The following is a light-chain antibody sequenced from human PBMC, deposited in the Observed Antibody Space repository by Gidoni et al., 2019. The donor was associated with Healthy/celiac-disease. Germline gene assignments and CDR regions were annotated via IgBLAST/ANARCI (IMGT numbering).Light chain of an antibody. J-gene: IGKJ1*01. CDR1: QSISSW. CDR2: KAS. Sequence: DIQMTKSPSTLAASLGARVHITCRASQSISSWLDWYQQKPGKAPRLLIYKASSLESGVPLRCSGSGSGTECTRTSSSLQPDDFATYYGQQYNSYSWTFGQGTRVEIK. CDR3: QQYNSYSWT. V-gene: IGKV1-5*03.